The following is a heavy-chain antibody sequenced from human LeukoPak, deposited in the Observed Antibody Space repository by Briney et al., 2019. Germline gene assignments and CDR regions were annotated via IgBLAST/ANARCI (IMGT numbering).Heavy chain of an antibody. D-gene: IGHD4-11*01. CDR3: AKDAQRGFDFSNSLES. J-gene: IGHJ4*02. CDR2: IWSDGTDK. Sequence: PGGSLRLSGATSGFTFSHYGMHWVRQAPGKGLEWVAVIWSDGTDKYYGDSVKGRFTISRDNSKKTVYLQMNSLRVEDTAVYYCAKDAQRGFDFSNSLESWGQGTLVTVSS. V-gene: IGHV3-33*06. CDR1: GFTFSHYG.